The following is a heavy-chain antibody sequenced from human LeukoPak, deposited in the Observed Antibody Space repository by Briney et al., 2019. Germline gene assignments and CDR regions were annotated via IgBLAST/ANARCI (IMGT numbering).Heavy chain of an antibody. CDR1: GGSISSSSYY. CDR2: IYYTGST. CDR3: ARFLGVFSGKRGGYYFDY. J-gene: IGHJ4*02. Sequence: SETLSLTCTVSGGSISSSSYYWGRIRQPPGKGLEWIGSIYYTGSTYHNPSLKSRVTMSVDTSRNQFSLRLSSVTAADTAVYYCARFLGVFSGKRGGYYFDYWGQGTLVTVSS. D-gene: IGHD5-12*01. V-gene: IGHV4-39*01.